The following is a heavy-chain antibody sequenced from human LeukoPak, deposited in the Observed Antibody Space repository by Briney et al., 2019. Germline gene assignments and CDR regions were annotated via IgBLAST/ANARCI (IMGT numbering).Heavy chain of an antibody. CDR1: GFTFSSYS. V-gene: IGHV3-21*01. CDR2: ISSSSSYI. CDR3: ARDCSGGSCYSASVLRDAFDI. J-gene: IGHJ3*02. D-gene: IGHD2-15*01. Sequence: PGGSLRLSCAASGFTFSSYSMNWVRQAPGKGLEWVSSISSSSSYIYYADSVKGRFTISRDNAKNSLYLQMNSLRAEDTAVYYCARDCSGGSCYSASVLRDAFDIWGQGTMVTVSS.